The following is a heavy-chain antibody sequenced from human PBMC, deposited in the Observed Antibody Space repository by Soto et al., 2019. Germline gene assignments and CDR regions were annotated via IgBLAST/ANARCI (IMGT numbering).Heavy chain of an antibody. J-gene: IGHJ6*02. Sequence: GASVKVSCKASGYTFTSYDINWVRQATGQGLEWMGWMNPNSGNTGYAQKFQGRVTMTRNTSISTACMELSSLRSEDTAVYYCASPSSFLYGSGSYYPVDYYGMDVWGQGTTVTVSS. CDR3: ASPSSFLYGSGSYYPVDYYGMDV. CDR2: MNPNSGNT. V-gene: IGHV1-8*01. CDR1: GYTFTSYD. D-gene: IGHD3-10*01.